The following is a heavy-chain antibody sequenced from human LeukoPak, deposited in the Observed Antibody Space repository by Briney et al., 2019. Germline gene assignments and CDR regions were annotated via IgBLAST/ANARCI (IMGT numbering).Heavy chain of an antibody. D-gene: IGHD3-22*01. CDR3: ARVMSEEGYYYDSSGYFDY. V-gene: IGHV4-34*01. CDR2: INHSGST. CDR1: GGSFSGYY. Sequence: SETLSLTCAVYGGSFSGYYWSWIRQPPGKGLEWIGEINHSGSTNYNPSLKSRVTISVDTSKNQFSLKLSSVTAADTAVYYCARVMSEEGYYYDSSGYFDYWGQGTLVTVSS. J-gene: IGHJ4*02.